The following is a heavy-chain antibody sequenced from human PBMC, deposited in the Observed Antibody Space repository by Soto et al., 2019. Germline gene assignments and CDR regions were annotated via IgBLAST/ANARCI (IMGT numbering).Heavy chain of an antibody. D-gene: IGHD2-2*01. V-gene: IGHV1-18*04. CDR2: ISAYNGNR. CDR1: GYTFTSYG. Sequence: ASVKVSCKASGYTFTSYGISWVRQAPGQGLEWMGWISAYNGNRNYAQNFQGRVTMTTDTSTSTAYMELRSLRSDDTAVYYCARHDCISSSCYYYYYYGMDVWG. CDR3: ARHDCISSSCYYYYYYGMDV. J-gene: IGHJ6*02.